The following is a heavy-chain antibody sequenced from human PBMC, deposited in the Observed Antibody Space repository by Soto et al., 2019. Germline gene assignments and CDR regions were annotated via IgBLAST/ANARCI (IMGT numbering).Heavy chain of an antibody. V-gene: IGHV4-59*01. CDR1: GVFISSYY. CDR2: IYYSGST. D-gene: IGHD3-16*01. Sequence: SETLSLTCTVSGVFISSYYWSWILQPPGKGLEWIGYIYYSGSTNYNPSLKSRVTISVDTSKNQFSLKLSSVTAADTAVYYCARELFGRSVWFDPWGQGTLVTVSS. CDR3: ARELFGRSVWFDP. J-gene: IGHJ5*02.